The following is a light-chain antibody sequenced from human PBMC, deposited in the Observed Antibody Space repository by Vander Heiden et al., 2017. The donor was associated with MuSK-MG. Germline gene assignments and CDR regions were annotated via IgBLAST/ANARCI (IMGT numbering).Light chain of an antibody. V-gene: IGKV1-39*01. Sequence: IQMTQSPSSLSASVGDRVTITCRASQSISSYLNWYQQKPGKAPKLLIYAASSLQSGVPSRFSGSGSGTDFTLTISRLQPEDFATYYCQQSDSTPITFGQGTRMXIK. J-gene: IGKJ5*01. CDR3: QQSDSTPIT. CDR1: QSISSY. CDR2: AAS.